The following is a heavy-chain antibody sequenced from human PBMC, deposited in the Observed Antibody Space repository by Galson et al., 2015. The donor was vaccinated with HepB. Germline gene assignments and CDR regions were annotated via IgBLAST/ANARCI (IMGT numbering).Heavy chain of an antibody. D-gene: IGHD5-18*01. V-gene: IGHV1-69*04. Sequence: SVKVSCKASGGTFSSYTISWVRQAPGQGLEWMGRIIPILGIANYAQKFQGRVTITADKSTSTAYMELSSLRSEDTAVYYCAGEGGGNPAMGAYFDYWGQGTLVTVSS. CDR2: IIPILGIA. CDR3: AGEGGGNPAMGAYFDY. J-gene: IGHJ4*02. CDR1: GGTFSSYT.